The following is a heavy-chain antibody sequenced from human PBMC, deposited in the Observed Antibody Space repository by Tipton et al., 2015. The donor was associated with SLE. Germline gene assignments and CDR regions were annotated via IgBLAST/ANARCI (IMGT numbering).Heavy chain of an antibody. CDR2: ITTSGHTI. CDR1: GFTFSDSY. Sequence: SLRLSCVASGFTFSDSYMCWIRQAPGKGLEWISYITTSGHTIYYAESVQGRFTVSRDNAGNSLYLQMNNLRVGDTAVYYCAAPRVLLDFDSWGQGTLVTVSS. V-gene: IGHV3-11*01. J-gene: IGHJ4*02. CDR3: AAPRVLLDFDS.